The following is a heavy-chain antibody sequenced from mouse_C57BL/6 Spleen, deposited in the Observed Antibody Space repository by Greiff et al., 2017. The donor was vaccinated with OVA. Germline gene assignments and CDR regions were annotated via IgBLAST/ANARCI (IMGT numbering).Heavy chain of an antibody. J-gene: IGHJ3*01. CDR2: IYPGDGDT. Sequence: VQLQQSGPELVKPGASVKISCKASGYAFTSSWMHWVKQRPGQGLEWIGRIYPGDGDTNYNGKFKGKATLTADKSSSTAYMQLSSLTSEDSAVDYCAREEDSLGYRKVFDDWGKGTLVTVSA. CDR3: AREEDSLGYRKVFDD. D-gene: IGHD3-2*02. V-gene: IGHV1-82*01. CDR1: GYAFTSSW.